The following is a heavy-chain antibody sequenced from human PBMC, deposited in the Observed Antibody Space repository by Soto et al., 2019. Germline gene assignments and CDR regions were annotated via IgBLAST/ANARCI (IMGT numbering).Heavy chain of an antibody. V-gene: IGHV1-2*02. CDR1: GYTFSGYY. D-gene: IGHD2-2*02. CDR3: ARSLTEGYCTITGCYTRPLYGMDV. Sequence: ASVKVSCKASGYTFSGYYIHWLRQAPGQGLERMGWINPNSGGTNYAQKFQGRVTVTRDTPTSTAYMELSRLTSDDTAVYYCARSLTEGYCTITGCYTRPLYGMDVWGQGTTVTVSS. CDR2: INPNSGGT. J-gene: IGHJ6*02.